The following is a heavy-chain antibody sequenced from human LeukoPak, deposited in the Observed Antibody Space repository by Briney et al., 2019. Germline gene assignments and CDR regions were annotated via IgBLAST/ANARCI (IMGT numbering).Heavy chain of an antibody. Sequence: TSETLSLTCTVSGGSISSSYWSWIRQPPGKGLEWIGYIYYSGSTNYNPSLKSRVTISVDTSKNQFSLKLSSVTAADTAVYYCAREATVTTDWFDPWGQGTLVTVSS. V-gene: IGHV4-59*12. CDR1: GGSISSSY. J-gene: IGHJ5*02. CDR2: IYYSGST. CDR3: AREATVTTDWFDP. D-gene: IGHD4-11*01.